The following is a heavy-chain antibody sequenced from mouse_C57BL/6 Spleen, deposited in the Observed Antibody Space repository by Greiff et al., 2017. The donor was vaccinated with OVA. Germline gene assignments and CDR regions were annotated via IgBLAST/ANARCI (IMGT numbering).Heavy chain of an antibody. CDR2: IFPSDSET. Sequence: VPLQQPGAELVGPGSSVKLSFKGSGYPFPSFLVGWVEPRPGQGPVLIGNIFPSDSETHYNQKFKDKATWTVDKSSSTAYMQLSSLTSEDSAVYYCARRGQLGFAYWGQGTLVTVSA. CDR1: GYPFPSFL. D-gene: IGHD6-1*01. CDR3: ARRGQLGFAY. V-gene: IGHV1-61*01. J-gene: IGHJ3*01.